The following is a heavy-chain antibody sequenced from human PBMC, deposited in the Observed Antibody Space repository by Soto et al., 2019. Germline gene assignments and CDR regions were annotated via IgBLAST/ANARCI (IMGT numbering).Heavy chain of an antibody. CDR2: IYRGTT. CDR3: ARDVDRRDYDSTGDSFDY. V-gene: IGHV3-66*01. CDR1: GFTVSDNY. D-gene: IGHD3-22*01. Sequence: EVQLVESGGGLVQPGGSLRLSCAASGFTVSDNYMNWVRQAPGKGLEWVAVIYRGTTYYADSVKDRFTISRDNSKNTLYLQMSSLRPEDTAVYYCARDVDRRDYDSTGDSFDYWGQGTLVAVSS. J-gene: IGHJ4*02.